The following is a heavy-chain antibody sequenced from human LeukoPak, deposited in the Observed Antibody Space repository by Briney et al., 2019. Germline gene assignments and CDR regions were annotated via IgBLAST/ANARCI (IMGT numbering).Heavy chain of an antibody. J-gene: IGHJ3*02. CDR3: ARVRRSGWYLDAFDI. CDR2: INWNGGST. V-gene: IGHV3-20*01. D-gene: IGHD6-19*01. CDR1: GFTFDDYG. Sequence: PGGSLRLSCADSGFTFDDYGMSWVRHAPGKGLEWVSGINWNGGSTGYADSVKGRFTISRDNAKNSLYLQMNSLRVEDTALYHCARVRRSGWYLDAFDIWGQGTMVTVSS.